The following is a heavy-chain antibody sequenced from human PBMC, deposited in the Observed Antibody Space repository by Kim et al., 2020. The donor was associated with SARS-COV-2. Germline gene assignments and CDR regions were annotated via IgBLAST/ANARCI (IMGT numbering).Heavy chain of an antibody. CDR3: ARRGWLQHFDY. J-gene: IGHJ4*02. Sequence: GGSLRLSCAASGFNFNTYWMSWVRQVPGKGLEWVANIKQDGSEKYYVDSVRGRFTISKDNAKNLLYLQMNSLRTEDTAVYYCARRGWLQHFDYWGQGTLVTVSS. D-gene: IGHD5-12*01. CDR1: GFNFNTYW. CDR2: IKQDGSEK. V-gene: IGHV3-7*01.